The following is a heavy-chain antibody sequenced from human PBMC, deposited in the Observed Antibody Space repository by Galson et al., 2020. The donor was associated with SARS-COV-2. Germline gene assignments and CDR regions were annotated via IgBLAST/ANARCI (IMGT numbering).Heavy chain of an antibody. CDR2: ISYDGSNK. Sequence: TGGSLRLSCAASGFTFSSYAMHWVRQAPGKGLEWVAVISYDGSNKYYADSVKGRFTISRDNSKNTLYLQMNSLRAEDTAVYYCARVPKATQLVLGWFDPWGQGTLVTVSS. V-gene: IGHV3-30*04. J-gene: IGHJ5*02. CDR3: ARVPKATQLVLGWFDP. D-gene: IGHD6-6*01. CDR1: GFTFSSYA.